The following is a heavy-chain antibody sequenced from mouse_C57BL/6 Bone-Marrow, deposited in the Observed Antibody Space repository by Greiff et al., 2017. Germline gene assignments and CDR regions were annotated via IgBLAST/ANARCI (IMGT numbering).Heavy chain of an antibody. V-gene: IGHV1-54*01. D-gene: IGHD3-1*01. Sequence: VQLQQSGAELVRPGTSVKVSCKASGYAFTNYLIEWVKQRPGQGLAWIGVINPGCGGSNYNEKFKGKATLTADKSSSTAYMQLSSLTSEDSAVYFCARSGRWFAYWGQGTLVTVSA. CDR3: ARSGRWFAY. J-gene: IGHJ3*01. CDR1: GYAFTNYL. CDR2: INPGCGGS.